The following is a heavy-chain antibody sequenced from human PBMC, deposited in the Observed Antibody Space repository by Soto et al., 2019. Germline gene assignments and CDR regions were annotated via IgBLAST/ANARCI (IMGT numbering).Heavy chain of an antibody. J-gene: IGHJ6*02. CDR3: ARHVEPFYYYGMDV. CDR2: ISYDGSTK. V-gene: IGHV3-30-3*01. CDR1: GFTFSTYA. Sequence: QVQLVESGGGVVQPGRSLRLSCAASGFTFSTYAMEWVRQAPGKGLDWVALISYDGSTKYYADSVMGRFTISRDNSKNTLYLQMNSMRPDDTAVYYCARHVEPFYYYGMDVWGQGTTVTVSS.